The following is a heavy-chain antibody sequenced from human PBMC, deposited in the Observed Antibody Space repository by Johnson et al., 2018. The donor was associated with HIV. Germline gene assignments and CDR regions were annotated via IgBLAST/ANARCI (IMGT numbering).Heavy chain of an antibody. D-gene: IGHD1-7*01. V-gene: IGHV3-11*01. CDR3: ARAGGTGTAYDAFDM. Sequence: QVQLVESGGGVVQPGRSLRLSCAASGFTFSDYYMSWIRQAPGKGLEGVSYISSSGSTITYADSVKGRFTISRDSTKNSLYLQMNSLRAEDTALYYCARAGGTGTAYDAFDMWGQGTMVTVSS. CDR2: ISSSGSTI. J-gene: IGHJ3*02. CDR1: GFTFSDYY.